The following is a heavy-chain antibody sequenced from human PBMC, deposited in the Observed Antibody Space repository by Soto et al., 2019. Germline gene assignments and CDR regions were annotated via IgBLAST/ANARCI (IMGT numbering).Heavy chain of an antibody. CDR2: ISSSSTYI. J-gene: IGHJ4*02. CDR3: VNRLTGTYFFDS. V-gene: IGHV3-21*06. CDR1: GFSLSCYS. Sequence: PGGSLRLSCAASGFSLSCYSMSWVRQAPGQGLEWVSSISSSSTYIYDADSVKGRFTISRDNAKDSLFLQMNSLRVEDTAVYYCVNRLTGTYFFDSWGQGTLVTVSS. D-gene: IGHD7-27*01.